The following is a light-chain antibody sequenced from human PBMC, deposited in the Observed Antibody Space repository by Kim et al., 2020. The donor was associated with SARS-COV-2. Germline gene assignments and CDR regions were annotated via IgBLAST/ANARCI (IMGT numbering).Light chain of an antibody. Sequence: DIVTTQSPLSLPVTPGEPASISCKSSQSLLHSNGYNYLDWYLQKPGQSPQLLVYLGSNRASRVPDRFSGSGSGTDFTLKISGAEAEYVGFYYCMQALQTPYAFGQGTKLVI. V-gene: IGKV2-28*01. CDR1: QSLLHSNGYNY. J-gene: IGKJ2*01. CDR2: LGS. CDR3: MQALQTPYA.